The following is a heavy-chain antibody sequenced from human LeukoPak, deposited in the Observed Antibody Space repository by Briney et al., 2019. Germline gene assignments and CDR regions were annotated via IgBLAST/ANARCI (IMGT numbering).Heavy chain of an antibody. CDR3: ARGLLFDWLFQREYYFDY. D-gene: IGHD3-9*01. CDR2: INHSGST. V-gene: IGHV4-34*01. CDR1: GGSFSGYY. J-gene: IGHJ4*02. Sequence: SETLSLTCAVYGGSFSGYYWSWIRQPPGKGLEWIGEINHSGSTNYNPSLKSRVTISVDTSKNQFSLKLSSVTAADTAVYYCARGLLFDWLFQREYYFDYWGQGTLVTVSS.